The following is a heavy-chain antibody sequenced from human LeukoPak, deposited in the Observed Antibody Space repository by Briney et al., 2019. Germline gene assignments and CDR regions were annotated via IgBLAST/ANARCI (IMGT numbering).Heavy chain of an antibody. Sequence: GASVKVSRKASGYTFTEDYIHWVRQPPGQGLEWMGWINPNSGDTHYPQKFQGRVTLTSDTSISTAYMELSRLSSDDPAVYYGARPTVTTRYDWGQGTLVPVSS. D-gene: IGHD4-17*01. V-gene: IGHV1-2*02. CDR2: INPNSGDT. CDR3: ARPTVTTRYD. J-gene: IGHJ4*02. CDR1: GYTFTEDY.